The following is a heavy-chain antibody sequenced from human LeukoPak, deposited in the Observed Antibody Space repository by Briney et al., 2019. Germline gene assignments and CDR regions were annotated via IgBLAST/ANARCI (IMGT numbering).Heavy chain of an antibody. Sequence: SETLSLTCAVYGGSFSGYYWSWIRQPPGKGLEWIGEINHSGSTNYNPSLKSRVTISVDTSKNQFSLKLSSVTAADTAVYCCASKSDYGSGSYYNSPFGYWGQGTLVTVSS. V-gene: IGHV4-34*01. CDR3: ASKSDYGSGSYYNSPFGY. CDR2: INHSGST. J-gene: IGHJ4*02. CDR1: GGSFSGYY. D-gene: IGHD3-10*01.